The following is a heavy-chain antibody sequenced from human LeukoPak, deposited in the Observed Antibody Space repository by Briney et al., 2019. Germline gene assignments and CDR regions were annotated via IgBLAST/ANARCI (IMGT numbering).Heavy chain of an antibody. CDR1: GYSFATYW. J-gene: IGHJ5*02. CDR2: IYPADSNT. D-gene: IGHD2-21*01. Sequence: GESLKISCTGSGYSFATYWIAWVRQMPGKGLEWMGIIYPADSNTRYSPFFKGQVTISVDKSNSTAYLQWSSLKASDTAMYFCARLYSILSPFDPWGQGTLVTVSS. CDR3: ARLYSILSPFDP. V-gene: IGHV5-51*01.